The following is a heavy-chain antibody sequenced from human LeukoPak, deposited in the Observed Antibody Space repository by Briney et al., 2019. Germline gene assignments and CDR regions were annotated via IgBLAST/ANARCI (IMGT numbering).Heavy chain of an antibody. V-gene: IGHV4-59*12. CDR1: GGSISSYY. J-gene: IGHJ5*02. CDR2: IYYSGST. D-gene: IGHD5-24*01. Sequence: SETLSLTCTVSGGSISSYYWSWIRQPPGKGLEWIGYIYYSGSTNYNPSLKSRVTISVDTSKNQFSLKLSSVTAADTAVYYCARGMAKITPYNWFDPWGQGTLVTVSS. CDR3: ARGMAKITPYNWFDP.